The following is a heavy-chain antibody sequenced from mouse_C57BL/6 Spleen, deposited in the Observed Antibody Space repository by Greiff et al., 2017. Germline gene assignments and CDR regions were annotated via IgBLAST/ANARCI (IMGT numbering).Heavy chain of an antibody. CDR1: GYTFTEYT. CDR2: FYPGSGSI. Sequence: VKLQESGAELVKPGASVKLSCKASGYTFTEYTIHWVKQRSGQGLEWIGWFYPGSGSIKYNEKFKDKATLTADTSSSTVYMELSRLTSEDSAVXFCARHEDRYYGSYYARDYWGQGPSVTVSS. V-gene: IGHV1-62-2*01. D-gene: IGHD1-1*01. CDR3: ARHEDRYYGSYYARDY. J-gene: IGHJ4*01.